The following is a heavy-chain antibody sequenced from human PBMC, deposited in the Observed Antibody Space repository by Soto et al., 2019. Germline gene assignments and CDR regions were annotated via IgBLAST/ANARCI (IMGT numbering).Heavy chain of an antibody. CDR1: GYSVNDYG. V-gene: IGHV1-18*04. J-gene: IGHJ5*02. CDR2: ISGNNGAT. CDR3: ARDQKYFRVRGNWFGP. Sequence: QVHLLQSGTQMKKTGASVKVSCKASGYSVNDYGMSWVRQAPGQGLEWMGWISGNNGATNYAQKFPGRVTMTLETSTNTAYMELRSLRSDDTAVYYSARDQKYFRVRGNWFGPWGQGTLVSVSS. D-gene: IGHD3-10*01.